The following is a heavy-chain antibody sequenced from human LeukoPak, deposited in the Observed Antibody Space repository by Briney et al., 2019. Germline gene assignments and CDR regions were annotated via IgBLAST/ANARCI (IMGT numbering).Heavy chain of an antibody. CDR2: INSDGSST. Sequence: GGSLRLSCAASGFTSSSYAMSWVRQAPGEGLEWVSRINSDGSSTNYADSVKGRFTISRDNANNTLSLQMNSLRAEDTAVYYCAKDQGIQLWLKYFQHWGQGTLVTVSS. V-gene: IGHV3-23*01. J-gene: IGHJ1*01. CDR3: AKDQGIQLWLKYFQH. D-gene: IGHD5-18*01. CDR1: GFTSSSYA.